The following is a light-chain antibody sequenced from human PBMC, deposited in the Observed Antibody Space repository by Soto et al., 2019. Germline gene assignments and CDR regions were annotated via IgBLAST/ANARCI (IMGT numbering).Light chain of an antibody. J-gene: IGKJ2*01. CDR1: QSVGSY. Sequence: EIVLTQSPATLSLSPGERATLSCRASQSVGSYLAWYQQKPGQAPRLLIYDASNRATGIPARFSGSGSGTDFTLTISSLEPEDVAVYYCQQRSNWPPMYTFGQGTKLEIK. V-gene: IGKV3-11*01. CDR2: DAS. CDR3: QQRSNWPPMYT.